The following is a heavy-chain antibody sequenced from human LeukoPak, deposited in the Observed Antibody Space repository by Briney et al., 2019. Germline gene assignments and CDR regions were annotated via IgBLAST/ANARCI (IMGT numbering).Heavy chain of an antibody. CDR1: KFTFSSFW. J-gene: IGHJ4*02. Sequence: PGGSLRLSCTASKFTFSSFWMSWVRQAPGKGLEWVANINQVGSEKNYVDSVKGRFTISRDNAKNSLYLQMNTLRAEDTAVYYCARESTEVTPGYWGQGTLVTVSS. V-gene: IGHV3-7*01. D-gene: IGHD4-23*01. CDR2: INQVGSEK. CDR3: ARESTEVTPGY.